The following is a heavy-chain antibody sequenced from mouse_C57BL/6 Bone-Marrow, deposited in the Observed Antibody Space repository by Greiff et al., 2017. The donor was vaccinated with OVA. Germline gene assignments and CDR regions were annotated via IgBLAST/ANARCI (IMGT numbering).Heavy chain of an antibody. V-gene: IGHV2-6*01. Sequence: VKLMESGPGLVAPSQSLSITCTVSGFSLTSYGVDWVRQSPGKGLEWLGVIWGVGSTNYNSALKSRLSISKDNSKSQVFLKMNSLQTDDTAMYYCASAVYGSAWFAYWGQGTLVTVSA. D-gene: IGHD2-2*01. J-gene: IGHJ3*01. CDR1: GFSLTSYG. CDR3: ASAVYGSAWFAY. CDR2: IWGVGST.